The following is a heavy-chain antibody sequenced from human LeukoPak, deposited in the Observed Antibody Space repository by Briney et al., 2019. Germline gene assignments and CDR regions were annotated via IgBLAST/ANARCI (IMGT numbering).Heavy chain of an antibody. CDR3: ARGPDCSGGSCYIGRGHWFDP. V-gene: IGHV1-2*02. D-gene: IGHD2-15*01. CDR2: INPKSGDT. J-gene: IGHJ5*02. Sequence: ASVKVSCKASGYTFTGYHMHWVRQAPGHGLEWMGWINPKSGDTNSAQKFQGRVTMTRDTSISTAYMELSSLTTDDTVVYYCARGPDCSGGSCYIGRGHWFDPWGQGTLVTVSS. CDR1: GYTFTGYH.